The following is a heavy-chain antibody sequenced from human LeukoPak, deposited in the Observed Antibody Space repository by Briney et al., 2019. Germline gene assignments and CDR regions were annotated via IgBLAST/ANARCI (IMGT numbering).Heavy chain of an antibody. CDR3: ARDSTSGGLDY. V-gene: IGHV3-53*01. J-gene: IGHJ4*02. Sequence: PGGSLRLSSAASGFTVSSNYMSWVRQAPGKGLEWVSVIYSGGSTYYADSVKGRFTISRDNSKNTLYLQMNSLRAEDTAVYYCARDSTSGGLDYWGQGTLVTVSS. CDR1: GFTVSSNY. CDR2: IYSGGST. D-gene: IGHD1-26*01.